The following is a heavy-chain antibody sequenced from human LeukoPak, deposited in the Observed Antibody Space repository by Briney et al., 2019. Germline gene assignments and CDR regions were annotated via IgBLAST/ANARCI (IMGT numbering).Heavy chain of an antibody. CDR1: GGSISSYY. CDR3: ARGITIFGVVLYFDY. Sequence: SETLSLTCTVSGGSISSYYWSWIRQPPGKGLEWIGYIYYSGSTNYNPSLKSRVTISVDTSENQFSLKLSSVTAADTAVYYCARGITIFGVVLYFDYWGQGTLVTVSS. CDR2: IYYSGST. D-gene: IGHD3-3*01. V-gene: IGHV4-59*01. J-gene: IGHJ4*02.